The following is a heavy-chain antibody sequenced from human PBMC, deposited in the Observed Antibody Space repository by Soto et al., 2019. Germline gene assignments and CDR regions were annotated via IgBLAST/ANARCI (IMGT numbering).Heavy chain of an antibody. V-gene: IGHV1-69*06. CDR1: GGTFSSYA. Sequence: QVQLVQSGAEVKKPGSSVKVSCKASGGTFSSYAISWVRQAPGQGLEWMGGIIPIFGTANYAQKFQGRVTITADKSTSTAYMELSSLRSEDTAVYYCARVSNVRVPRKAVAERGYYGMDVWGQGTTVTVSS. CDR2: IIPIFGTA. CDR3: ARVSNVRVPRKAVAERGYYGMDV. D-gene: IGHD6-19*01. J-gene: IGHJ6*02.